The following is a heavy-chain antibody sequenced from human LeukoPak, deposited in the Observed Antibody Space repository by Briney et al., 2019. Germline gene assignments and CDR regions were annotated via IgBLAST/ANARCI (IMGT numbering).Heavy chain of an antibody. CDR2: NYYSGST. J-gene: IGHJ5*02. V-gene: IGHV4-59*01. CDR3: ARDRYSSSSGGWFDP. CDR1: GGSISSYY. D-gene: IGHD6-6*01. Sequence: SETLSLTCTVSGGSISSYYWSWIRQPPGKGLEWIGYNYYSGSTNYNPSLKSRVTISVDTSKNQFSLKLSSVTAADTAVYYCARDRYSSSSGGWFDPWGQGTLVTVSS.